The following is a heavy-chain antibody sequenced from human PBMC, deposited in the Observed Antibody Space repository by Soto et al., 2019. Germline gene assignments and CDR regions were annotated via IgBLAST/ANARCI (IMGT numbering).Heavy chain of an antibody. CDR3: VKAVYLLDFDY. V-gene: IGHV3-23*01. CDR1: GFTFSSYA. Sequence: PGGSLRLSCAASGFTFSSYAMTWIRQATGKGLEWVSTISGTGTTTYYADSVKGRFTISRDNSKNTLYLQMNSLRTEDTAVYYCVKAVYLLDFDYWGQGTLVTVSS. CDR2: ISGTGTTT. D-gene: IGHD2-8*01. J-gene: IGHJ4*02.